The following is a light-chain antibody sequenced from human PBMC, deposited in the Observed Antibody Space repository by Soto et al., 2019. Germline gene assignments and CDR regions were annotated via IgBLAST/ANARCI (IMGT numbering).Light chain of an antibody. CDR2: AAT. J-gene: IGLJ2*01. CDR1: TSDVGGYKY. Sequence: QSALTQPASVSGSPGQSITISCTGTTSDVGGYKYVSWYLQYPGKAPKLMIYAATNRPSGISNRFSGSKAGNTASLTISGLQAEDEADYYCCSYTTTGTLIFGGGTKLTVL. CDR3: CSYTTTGTLI. V-gene: IGLV2-14*03.